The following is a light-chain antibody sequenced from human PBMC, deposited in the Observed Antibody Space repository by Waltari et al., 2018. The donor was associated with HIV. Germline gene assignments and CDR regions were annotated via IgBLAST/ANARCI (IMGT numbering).Light chain of an antibody. V-gene: IGLV3-19*01. CDR3: KSRDSSGNHVL. J-gene: IGLJ2*01. CDR2: GKN. CDR1: NLITYS. Sequence: SSELTQDATVSVALGQTVRITCQGDNLITYSASGYQQKPGQAPVLVIFGKNNRPSGIPDRFSGSTSGNTASLTITGAQAEDEADYYCKSRDSSGNHVLFGGGTKLTVL.